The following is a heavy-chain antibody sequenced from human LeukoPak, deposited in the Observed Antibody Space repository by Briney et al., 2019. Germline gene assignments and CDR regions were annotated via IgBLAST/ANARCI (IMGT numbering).Heavy chain of an antibody. CDR1: GFTFSSYT. CDR2: IAGSSGYI. J-gene: IGHJ4*01. CDR3: ARDRGAYCGGDCYLGFDY. Sequence: GGSLRLSCAASGFTFSSYTMTWVRQAPGKGLEWVSSIAGSSGYISYANSVKGRFTISRDNAKKSLYLQMTSLTAEDTAVYYCARDRGAYCGGDCYLGFDYWGRGTLVTVSS. D-gene: IGHD2-21*02. V-gene: IGHV3-21*01.